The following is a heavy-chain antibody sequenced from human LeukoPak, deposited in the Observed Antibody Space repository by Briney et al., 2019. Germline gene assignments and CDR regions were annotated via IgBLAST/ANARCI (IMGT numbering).Heavy chain of an antibody. V-gene: IGHV4-39*07. CDR3: ARARGGQWLVQSFDY. D-gene: IGHD6-19*01. CDR1: GGSISSQTYY. Sequence: SETLSLTCTVSGGSISSQTYYWTWIRQPPGKGLEWIGEINHSGSTNYNPSLKSRVTISVDTSKNQFSLKLSSVTAADTAVYYCARARGGQWLVQSFDYWGQGTLVTVSS. CDR2: INHSGST. J-gene: IGHJ4*02.